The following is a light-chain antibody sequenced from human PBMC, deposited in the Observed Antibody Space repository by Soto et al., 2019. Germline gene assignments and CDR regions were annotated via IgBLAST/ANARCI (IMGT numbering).Light chain of an antibody. J-gene: IGKJ1*01. V-gene: IGKV3-20*01. Sequence: EIVLTQSPATLSLSPGERATLSCRASQSISTSLAWYHQKPGQAPRLLIYDASSRATGIPDRFSGSGSGTDFTLTISRLEPEDFAVYYCQQYGSSRTFGQGTKVDIK. CDR2: DAS. CDR3: QQYGSSRT. CDR1: QSISTS.